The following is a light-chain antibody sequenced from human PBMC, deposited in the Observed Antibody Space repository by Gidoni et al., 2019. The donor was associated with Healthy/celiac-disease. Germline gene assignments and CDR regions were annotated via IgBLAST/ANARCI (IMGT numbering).Light chain of an antibody. J-gene: IGKJ5*01. CDR1: QGISSY. V-gene: IGKV1-9*01. CDR2: AAS. CDR3: QQLNSYPLT. Sequence: IQFTQSPSSLSASGGDRVTITCRASQGISSYLAWYQQKPGKAPKLLIYAASTLQSGGPSRFSGSGSGTDFTLTISSLQPEDFATYYCQQLNSYPLTFGQGTRLEIK.